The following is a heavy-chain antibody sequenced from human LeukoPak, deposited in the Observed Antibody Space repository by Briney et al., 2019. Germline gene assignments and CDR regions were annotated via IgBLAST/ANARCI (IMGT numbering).Heavy chain of an antibody. CDR2: INPNSGGT. CDR3: ARDPSITIFGVVIAYYFDY. J-gene: IGHJ4*02. D-gene: IGHD3-3*01. CDR1: GYTFTGYY. V-gene: IGHV1-2*02. Sequence: VASVKVSRKASGYTFTGYYMHWVRQAPGQGLEWMGWINPNSGGTNYAQKFQGRVTMTRDTSISTAYMELSRLRSDDTAVYYCARDPSITIFGVVIAYYFDYWGQGTLVTVSS.